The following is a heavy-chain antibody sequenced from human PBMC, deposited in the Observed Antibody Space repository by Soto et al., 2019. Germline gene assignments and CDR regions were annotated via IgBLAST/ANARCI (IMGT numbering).Heavy chain of an antibody. D-gene: IGHD6-19*01. Sequence: GASVKVSCKASCYTFTSYGMPWVRQAPGQGLEWMAWISAYNGNTNYAQKLQGRVTMTTDTSTITAYMELRSLRSDDKAVYYCATCRGIAVACDYWGQGTLVTVS. CDR3: ATCRGIAVACDY. V-gene: IGHV1-18*01. CDR1: CYTFTSYG. J-gene: IGHJ4*02. CDR2: ISAYNGNT.